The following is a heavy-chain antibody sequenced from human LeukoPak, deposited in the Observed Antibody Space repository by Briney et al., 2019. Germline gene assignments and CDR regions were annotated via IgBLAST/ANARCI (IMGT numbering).Heavy chain of an antibody. D-gene: IGHD2-15*01. Sequence: SVKVSCKASGGTFSSYATSWVRQAPGQGLEWMGGIIPIFGTANYARKFQGRVTITADESTSTAYMELSSLRSEDTAVYYCARDGYCSGGSCYPYYYYGMDVWGQGTTVTVSS. CDR3: ARDGYCSGGSCYPYYYYGMDV. V-gene: IGHV1-69*13. CDR1: GGTFSSYA. CDR2: IIPIFGTA. J-gene: IGHJ6*02.